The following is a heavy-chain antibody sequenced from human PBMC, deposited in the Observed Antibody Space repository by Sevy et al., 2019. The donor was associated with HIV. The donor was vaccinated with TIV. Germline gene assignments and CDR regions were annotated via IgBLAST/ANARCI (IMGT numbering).Heavy chain of an antibody. CDR2: IYTSGST. V-gene: IGHV4-4*07. Sequence: QSQTLSLTCTVSGGSISSYYWSWIRQPAGKGLEWIGRIYTSGSTNYNPSLKSRVTMSVDTSKNQFSLKLSSVTAADTAVYYCASSGGYGGGGWFDPWGQGTLVTVSS. CDR3: ASSGGYGGGGWFDP. CDR1: GGSISSYY. J-gene: IGHJ5*02. D-gene: IGHD2-15*01.